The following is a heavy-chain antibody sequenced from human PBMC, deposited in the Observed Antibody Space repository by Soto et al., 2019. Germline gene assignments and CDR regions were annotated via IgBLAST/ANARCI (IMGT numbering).Heavy chain of an antibody. J-gene: IGHJ4*02. CDR1: GGSISSYY. Sequence: QVQLQESGPGLVKPSETLSLTCTVSGGSISSYYWSWIRQPPGKGLEWIGYIYYSGSTNYNPSLXSXVXIXXDTSKNQFSLKLSSVTAADTAVYYCARLWGWFRDYWGQGTLVTVSS. D-gene: IGHD3-16*01. CDR2: IYYSGST. CDR3: ARLWGWFRDY. V-gene: IGHV4-59*08.